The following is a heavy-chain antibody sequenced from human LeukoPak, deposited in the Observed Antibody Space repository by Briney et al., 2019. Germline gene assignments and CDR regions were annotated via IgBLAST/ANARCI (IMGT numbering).Heavy chain of an antibody. Sequence: PGTSLRLSCAASGFSFSDYTMHWVRQALGKGLEWAAVISYDGGTKYYADSVKGRFTISRDNSKNTLYLQMNSLRPEDTAVYYCARDPLRGIPDYFDYWGQGTLVTVSS. J-gene: IGHJ4*02. CDR1: GFSFSDYT. CDR2: ISYDGGTK. CDR3: ARDPLRGIPDYFDY. D-gene: IGHD2-21*01. V-gene: IGHV3-30-3*01.